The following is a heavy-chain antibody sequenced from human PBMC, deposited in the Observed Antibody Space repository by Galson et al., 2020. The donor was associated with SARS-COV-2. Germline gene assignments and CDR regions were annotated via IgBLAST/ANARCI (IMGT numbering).Heavy chain of an antibody. D-gene: IGHD6-13*01. J-gene: IGHJ3*02. V-gene: IGHV2-26*01. Sequence: SGPTLVKPTETLTLTCTVSGFSLSNARMGVSWIRQPPGKALEWLAHIFSNDEKSYSTSLKSRLTISKDTSKSQVVLTMTNMDPVDTATYYCALGYSSSWYRDAFDIWGQGTMVTVSS. CDR1: GFSLSNARMG. CDR3: ALGYSSSWYRDAFDI. CDR2: IFSNDEK.